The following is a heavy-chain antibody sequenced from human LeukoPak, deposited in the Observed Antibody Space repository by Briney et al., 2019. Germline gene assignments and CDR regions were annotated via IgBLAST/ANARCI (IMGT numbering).Heavy chain of an antibody. CDR2: VSYDETYK. V-gene: IGHV3-30*18. CDR1: GFTFSSYG. D-gene: IGHD6-13*01. J-gene: IGHJ4*02. Sequence: PGGSLRLSCAASGFTFSSYGMHWLRQAPGKGLEWVAVVSYDETYKYYGDSVKGRFTISRDNSKNTLSLQMNSLRAEDTAVYHCAKGATEQLVRTNFDYWGQGTLVTVSS. CDR3: AKGATEQLVRTNFDY.